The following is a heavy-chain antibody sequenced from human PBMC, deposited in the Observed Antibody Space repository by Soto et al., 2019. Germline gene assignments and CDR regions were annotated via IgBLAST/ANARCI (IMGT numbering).Heavy chain of an antibody. CDR3: ARVERWLQSFDAFDI. CDR1: AFTFSYYS. CDR2: ISSSSAYI. J-gene: IGHJ3*02. Sequence: ESGGGLVKPGGSLRLSCAASAFTFSYYSMNWVRQAPGKGLEWVSSISSSSAYIHYADSVKGRFTISRDNAKNSLYLQMNSLRAEDTAVYYCARVERWLQSFDAFDIWGQGTMVTVSS. D-gene: IGHD5-12*01. V-gene: IGHV3-21*01.